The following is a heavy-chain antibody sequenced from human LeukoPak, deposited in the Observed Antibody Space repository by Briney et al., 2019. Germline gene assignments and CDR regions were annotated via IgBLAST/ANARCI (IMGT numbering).Heavy chain of an antibody. J-gene: IGHJ4*02. CDR3: ATHNTLFYGSGSYPPPYLDY. V-gene: IGHV3-33*01. CDR2: IWYDGSNK. CDR1: GFTFSSYG. D-gene: IGHD3-10*01. Sequence: PGGSLRLSCAASGFTFSSYGMHWVRQAPGKGLEWVAVIWYDGSNKYYADSVKGRFTISRDNSKNTLYLQMNSLRAEDTAVYYCATHNTLFYGSGSYPPPYLDYWGQGTLVTVSS.